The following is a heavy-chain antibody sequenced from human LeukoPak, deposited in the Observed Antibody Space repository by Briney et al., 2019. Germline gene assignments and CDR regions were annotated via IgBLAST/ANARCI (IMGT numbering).Heavy chain of an antibody. CDR2: TYYRSKWYN. D-gene: IGHD3-9*01. J-gene: IGHJ4*02. V-gene: IGHV6-1*01. CDR3: AREYYDILTGYSNFDY. Sequence: PSQTLSLTCAVSGDTFSSNSAAWNWIRQSPSRGLEWLGRTYYRSKWYNDYAVSVKSRITINPGTSKNQFSLQLNSVTPEDTAVYYCAREYYDILTGYSNFDYWGQGTLVTVSS. CDR1: GDTFSSNSAA.